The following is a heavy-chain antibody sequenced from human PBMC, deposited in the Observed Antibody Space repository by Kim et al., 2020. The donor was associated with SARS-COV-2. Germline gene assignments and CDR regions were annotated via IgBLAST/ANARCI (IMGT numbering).Heavy chain of an antibody. CDR1: GYTFITYW. J-gene: IGHJ3*02. CDR3: ARLTMSGFTTNAFEI. Sequence: GESLQISCKGSGYTFITYWISWVRQMPGKGLEWMGRIDPSDSYTNYSPSFQGHVTMSADKSIRTAYLQWSSLKASDTAMYYCARLTMSGFTTNAFEIWGQGTMVSVSS. V-gene: IGHV5-10-1*01. D-gene: IGHD3-10*02. CDR2: IDPSDSYT.